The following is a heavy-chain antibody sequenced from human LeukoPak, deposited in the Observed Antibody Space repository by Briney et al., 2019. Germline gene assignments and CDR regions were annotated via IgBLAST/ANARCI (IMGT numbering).Heavy chain of an antibody. Sequence: GGSLRLSCAASGFRFDDYAMHWVRQAPGKGLEWVSGISWNSGTLAYADSVKGRFTISRDNAKNSLYLQMNSLRAEDTAVYYCAELGITMIGGVWGKGTTVTISS. D-gene: IGHD3-10*02. CDR1: GFRFDDYA. CDR3: AELGITMIGGV. V-gene: IGHV3-9*01. J-gene: IGHJ6*04. CDR2: ISWNSGTL.